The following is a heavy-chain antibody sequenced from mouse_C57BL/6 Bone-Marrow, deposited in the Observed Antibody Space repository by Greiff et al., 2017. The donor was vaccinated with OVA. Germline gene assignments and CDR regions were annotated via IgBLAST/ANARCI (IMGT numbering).Heavy chain of an antibody. D-gene: IGHD2-4*01. CDR3: ASPLYYDYDVLFAY. J-gene: IGHJ3*01. CDR1: GYTFTSYG. Sequence: VQLQQSGAELARPGASVKLSCKASGYTFTSYGISWVKQRTGQGLEWIGEIYPRSGNTYYNEKFKGKATLTADKSSSTAYMELRSLTSEDAAVYFCASPLYYDYDVLFAYWGQETLVTVSA. CDR2: IYPRSGNT. V-gene: IGHV1-81*01.